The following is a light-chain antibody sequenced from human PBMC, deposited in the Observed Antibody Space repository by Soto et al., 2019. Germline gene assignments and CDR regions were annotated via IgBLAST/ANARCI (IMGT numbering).Light chain of an antibody. CDR1: QSVSSSY. Sequence: EIVLTQYPGTLSLSPGERATLSCMASQSVSSSYLAWYQQKPGQAPRLLISGASSRATGIPDRFSGSGSGTDFTLIISRLEPEDFALYYCQQYVSQPITFGQGTRLEI. J-gene: IGKJ5*01. CDR2: GAS. CDR3: QQYVSQPIT. V-gene: IGKV3-20*01.